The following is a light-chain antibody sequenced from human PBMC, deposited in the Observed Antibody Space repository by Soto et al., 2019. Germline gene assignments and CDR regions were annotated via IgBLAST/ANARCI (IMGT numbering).Light chain of an antibody. Sequence: EIVLTQSPGTLSLSPGERATLSCRASQSVSSSYLAWYQQKPGQAPRLLIYGISSRATGIPDRFSGSGSGTDFTLTINRLEPEDFAVYYCQQYGSSPYTFGQGTKLEIK. CDR3: QQYGSSPYT. CDR1: QSVSSSY. J-gene: IGKJ2*01. V-gene: IGKV3-20*01. CDR2: GIS.